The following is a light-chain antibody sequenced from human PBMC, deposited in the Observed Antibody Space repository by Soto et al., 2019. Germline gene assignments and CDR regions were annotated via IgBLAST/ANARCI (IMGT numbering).Light chain of an antibody. CDR1: QSVSGTY. CDR2: GAS. J-gene: IGKJ1*01. CDR3: QQYGTSRWT. V-gene: IGKV3-20*01. Sequence: EIVSTQSPGTLSLSPGERATLSCRASQSVSGTYLAWYQQKPGQAPRLLIYGASSRATGIPDRFSGSGSGTDFTLTISRLEPEDFAVYYCQQYGTSRWTFGQGTKVEIK.